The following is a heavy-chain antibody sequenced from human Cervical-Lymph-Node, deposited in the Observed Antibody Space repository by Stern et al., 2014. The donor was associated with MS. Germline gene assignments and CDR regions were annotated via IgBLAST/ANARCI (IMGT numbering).Heavy chain of an antibody. Sequence: QLQLQESGPGLVKPSQTLSLTCTVSGGSISSGGYYWSWIRQHPAKGLEWIGYISYIGNTYFNPSLESRLTISVDTSKNQFSLKLGSVTAADTAVYYCAREGNYHAGNWFDPWGQGTLVTVSS. D-gene: IGHD1-7*01. CDR3: AREGNYHAGNWFDP. V-gene: IGHV4-31*03. CDR1: GGSISSGGYY. J-gene: IGHJ5*02. CDR2: ISYIGNT.